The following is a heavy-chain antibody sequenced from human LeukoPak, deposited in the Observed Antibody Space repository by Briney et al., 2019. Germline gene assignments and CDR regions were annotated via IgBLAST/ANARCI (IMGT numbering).Heavy chain of an antibody. CDR3: ARDLGFGQLWLPSFDY. V-gene: IGHV3-48*01. D-gene: IGHD5-18*01. CDR2: ISSSSSTI. Sequence: GGSLRLSCAASGFTFSSYSMNWVRQAPGKGLEWVSYISSSSSTIYYADSVKGRFTISRDNAKNSLYLQMNSLRAEDTAVYYCARDLGFGQLWLPSFDYWGQGTLVTVSS. J-gene: IGHJ4*02. CDR1: GFTFSSYS.